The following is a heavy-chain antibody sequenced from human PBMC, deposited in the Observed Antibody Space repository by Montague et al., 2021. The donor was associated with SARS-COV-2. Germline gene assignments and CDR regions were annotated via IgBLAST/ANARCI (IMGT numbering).Heavy chain of an antibody. J-gene: IGHJ6*02. CDR1: GGSFSGYY. CDR3: ARGRRILLWFGELLSGGDYYGIDV. D-gene: IGHD3-10*01. Sequence: SETLSLTCAVYGGSFSGYYWSWIRQPPGKGLEWIGEINHSGSTNYNPSLKSRVTISVDTSKNQFSLKLSSVTAADTAVYYCARGRRILLWFGELLSGGDYYGIDVWGQGATGTGSS. V-gene: IGHV4-34*01. CDR2: INHSGST.